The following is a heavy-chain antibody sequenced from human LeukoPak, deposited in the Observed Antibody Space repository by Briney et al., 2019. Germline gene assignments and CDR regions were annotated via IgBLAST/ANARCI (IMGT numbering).Heavy chain of an antibody. J-gene: IGHJ4*02. Sequence: GASLEISWKGSGSPFTTHWIAWVRQMPGKGLEWMGIIFHGDSDTTYSPSFEGQVTISANKSINTAFLQWSSLKASDTAMYYCATSESQTRFGFWGQGTLVTVSS. CDR2: IFHGDSDT. V-gene: IGHV5-51*01. CDR3: ATSESQTRFGF. CDR1: GSPFTTHW. D-gene: IGHD1/OR15-1a*01.